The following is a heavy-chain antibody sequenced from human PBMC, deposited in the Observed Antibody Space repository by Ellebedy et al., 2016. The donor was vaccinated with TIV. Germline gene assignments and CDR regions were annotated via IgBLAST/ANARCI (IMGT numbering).Heavy chain of an antibody. Sequence: GESLKISCAASGFTFSSYWMSWARQAPGKGLEWVANIKQDGTEKYYVDSVKGRFTISRVNAKNSLYLQMNSLRAEDTAVYYCARVTTLATGTGYYFDYWGQGTLVTVSS. V-gene: IGHV3-7*01. J-gene: IGHJ4*02. CDR1: GFTFSSYW. D-gene: IGHD4-17*01. CDR2: IKQDGTEK. CDR3: ARVTTLATGTGYYFDY.